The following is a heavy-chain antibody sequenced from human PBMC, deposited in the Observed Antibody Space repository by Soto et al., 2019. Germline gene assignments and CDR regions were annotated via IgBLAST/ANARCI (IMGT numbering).Heavy chain of an antibody. Sequence: QITLKESGPTLVKPTQTLTLTCTFSGFSMNTPGVGVGWIRQPPGKALECLAVIHWNDYKRYSPSLKNRLSINKDTSKNQVVLTMADMDPVDSATYFCAHRLRENMILPILRPFDYWGQGIPVTVSS. CDR1: GFSMNTPGVG. CDR3: AHRLRENMILPILRPFDY. V-gene: IGHV2-5*01. J-gene: IGHJ4*02. CDR2: IHWNDYK. D-gene: IGHD3-16*01.